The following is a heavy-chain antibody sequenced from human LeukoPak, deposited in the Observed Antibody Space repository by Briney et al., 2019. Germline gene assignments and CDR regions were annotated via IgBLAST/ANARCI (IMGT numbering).Heavy chain of an antibody. V-gene: IGHV6-1*01. CDR3: ARDIPGSQDAFDL. CDR1: GDSVSSNNVA. J-gene: IGHJ3*01. D-gene: IGHD1-20*01. Sequence: SQTLSLTCVISGDSVSSNNVAWNWLRQSPSRGLEWLGRTYYRSKWYNDYAVSMKGRITINPDTSKNQFSLQLRSVTPGDTAMYYCARDIPGSQDAFDLWGQGTMVIVSS. CDR2: TYYRSKWYN.